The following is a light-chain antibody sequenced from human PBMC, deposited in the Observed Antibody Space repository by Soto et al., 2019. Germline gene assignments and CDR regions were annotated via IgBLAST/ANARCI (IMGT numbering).Light chain of an antibody. CDR3: QQYNSYSGSCT. CDR2: KAS. CDR1: QSISSW. V-gene: IGKV1-5*03. Sequence: DIPLTQSPSTLSASVGDRVTITCRASQSISSWLAWYQQKPGKAPKLLIYKASSLESGGPSRFSGSGSGTEFTLTIRSLQPDDLATNYCQQYNSYSGSCTFGERTKVQIQ. J-gene: IGKJ1*01.